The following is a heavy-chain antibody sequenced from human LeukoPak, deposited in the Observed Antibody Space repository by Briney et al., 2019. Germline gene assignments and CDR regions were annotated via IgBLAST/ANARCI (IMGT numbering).Heavy chain of an antibody. D-gene: IGHD6-13*01. J-gene: IGHJ5*02. V-gene: IGHV3-30-3*01. CDR1: GFTFSSYA. CDR3: ARVSRSSSWLPHNWFDP. CDR2: ISYDGSNK. Sequence: PGGSLRLSCAASGFTFSSYAMHWVRQAPGKGLEWVAVISYDGSNKYYADSVKGRFTISRDNSKNTLYLQMNSLRAEDTAVYYCARVSRSSSWLPHNWFDPWGQGTLVTVSS.